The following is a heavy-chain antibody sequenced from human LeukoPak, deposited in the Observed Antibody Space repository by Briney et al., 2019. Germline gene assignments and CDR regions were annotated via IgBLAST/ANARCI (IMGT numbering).Heavy chain of an antibody. CDR3: VRDWSYAFDL. V-gene: IGHV3-48*02. Sequence: QAGGSLRLSCAASGFTFSSYTMNWVRQAPGKGLEWISYIMRTAADVTSYADSVEGRFAISRDDAKNSLYLQTNSLRDDDTAVYYCVRDWSYAFDLWGQGTMVTVSS. J-gene: IGHJ3*01. CDR2: IMRTAADVT. CDR1: GFTFSSYT.